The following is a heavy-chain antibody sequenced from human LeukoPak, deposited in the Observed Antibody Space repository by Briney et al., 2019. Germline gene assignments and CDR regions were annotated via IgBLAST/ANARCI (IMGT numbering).Heavy chain of an antibody. V-gene: IGHV4-4*09. Sequence: SETLPLTCTVSGGSINTYYWGWIRQPPGKGLEWIGYIYSSGSTNYNPSLKSRVTISVDTSKNQFSLNLSSVTAADTAVYYCARRDIFAGALDVWGKGTAVTVSS. CDR1: GGSINTYY. D-gene: IGHD3-9*01. CDR3: ARRDIFAGALDV. J-gene: IGHJ6*04. CDR2: IYSSGST.